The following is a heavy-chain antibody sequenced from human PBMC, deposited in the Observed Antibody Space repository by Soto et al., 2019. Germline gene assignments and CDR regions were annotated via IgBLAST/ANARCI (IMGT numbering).Heavy chain of an antibody. V-gene: IGHV3-23*01. J-gene: IGHJ5*02. D-gene: IGHD6-13*01. CDR1: GFTFSSYA. CDR3: AKDRSSWYRSRWFDP. Sequence: PGGSLRLSCAASGFTFSSYAMSWVRQAPGKGLEWVSAISGSGGSTYYADSVKGRFTISRDNSKNTLYLQMNSLRAEDTAVYYCAKDRSSWYRSRWFDPWGQGPLVTVSS. CDR2: ISGSGGST.